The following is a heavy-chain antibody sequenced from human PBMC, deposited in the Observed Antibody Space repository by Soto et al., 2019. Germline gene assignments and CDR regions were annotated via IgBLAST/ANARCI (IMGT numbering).Heavy chain of an antibody. J-gene: IGHJ3*02. CDR1: SGSMNDYY. CDR3: ARLKGDGFDT. V-gene: IGHV4-4*07. Sequence: QVQLQESGPRGVKPSGTLSLTCTVSSGSMNDYYLTWIRQPAGKGLECIGRIFTSGSTNYNPSLRRRVTMSVDTSKTRFSLRLTSVTAADTALYYCARLKGDGFDTWGQRTQVTVSS. CDR2: IFTSGST.